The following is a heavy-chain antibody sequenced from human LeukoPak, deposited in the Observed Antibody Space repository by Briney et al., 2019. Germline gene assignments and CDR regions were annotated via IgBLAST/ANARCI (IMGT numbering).Heavy chain of an antibody. CDR2: MWYDGSKQ. V-gene: IGHV3-33*01. J-gene: IGHJ4*02. CDR3: ARDGTLVRGIITYVTFDY. D-gene: IGHD3-10*01. CDR1: GFTFSSHG. Sequence: GRSLRLSCAASGFTFSSHGMHWVRQAPGKGLEWVALMWYDGSKQYYADPVKGRFTITKDNSKNTLYLQMNSLRAEDTAVYYCARDGTLVRGIITYVTFDYWGQGTLVTVSS.